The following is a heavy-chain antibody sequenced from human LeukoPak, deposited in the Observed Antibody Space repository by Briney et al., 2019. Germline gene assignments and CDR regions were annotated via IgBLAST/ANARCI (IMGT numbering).Heavy chain of an antibody. CDR3: ARDLLDFWSAPAYLDY. CDR2: INPSTGDT. CDR1: GYGFTAYS. Sequence: ASVKVSCKASGYGFTAYSIHWVRQAPGQGLEWVAYINPSTGDTQFGQEFQDRVTLTRDSSINTVYMELRSLKSDDTAVYYCARDLLDFWSAPAYLDYWGQGTLVTVSS. V-gene: IGHV1-2*02. D-gene: IGHD3-3*01. J-gene: IGHJ4*02.